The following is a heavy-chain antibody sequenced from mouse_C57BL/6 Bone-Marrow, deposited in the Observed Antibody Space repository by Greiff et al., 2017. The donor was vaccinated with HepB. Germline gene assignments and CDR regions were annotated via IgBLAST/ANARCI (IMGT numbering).Heavy chain of an antibody. CDR3: ARHNYYGSSYVYFDY. CDR2: ISNGGGST. D-gene: IGHD1-1*01. J-gene: IGHJ2*01. V-gene: IGHV5-12*01. CDR1: GFTFSDYY. Sequence: DVKLVESGGGLVQPGGSLKLSCAASGFTFSDYYMYWVRQTPEKRLEWVAYISNGGGSTYYPDTVKGRFTLSRDNAKNTLYLQRSRLKSEDSAMYYCARHNYYGSSYVYFDYWGEGTTPTVSS.